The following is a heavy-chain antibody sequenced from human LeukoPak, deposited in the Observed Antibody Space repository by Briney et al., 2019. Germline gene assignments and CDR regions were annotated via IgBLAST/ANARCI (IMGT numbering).Heavy chain of an antibody. CDR3: AKDIVGEMATIASAFDY. CDR1: GFTFDDYA. CDR2: ISGDGGST. J-gene: IGHJ4*02. D-gene: IGHD5-24*01. V-gene: IGHV3-43*02. Sequence: PGGFLRLSCAASGFTFDDYAMHWVRQAPGKGLEWVSLISGDGGSTYYADSVKGRFTISRDNSKNSLYLQMNSLRTEDTALYYCAKDIVGEMATIASAFDYWGQGTLVTVSS.